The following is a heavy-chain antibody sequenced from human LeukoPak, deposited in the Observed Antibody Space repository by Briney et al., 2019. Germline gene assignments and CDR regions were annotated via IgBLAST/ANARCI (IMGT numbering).Heavy chain of an antibody. Sequence: GGSLRLSCAASGFTFSSYGMSWVRQAPGKGLEWVSAISGSGGSTYYADSVKGRFTISRDNSKNTLYLQMNSLKTEDTAVYSCTTGPLKAGNDAFDIWGQGTMVTVSS. CDR1: GFTFSSYG. J-gene: IGHJ3*02. V-gene: IGHV3-23*01. D-gene: IGHD6-13*01. CDR3: TTGPLKAGNDAFDI. CDR2: ISGSGGST.